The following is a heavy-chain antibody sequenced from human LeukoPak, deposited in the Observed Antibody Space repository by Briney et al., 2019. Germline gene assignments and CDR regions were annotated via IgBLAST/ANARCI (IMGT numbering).Heavy chain of an antibody. CDR1: GGSISSSSYY. Sequence: SQTLSLTCTVSGGSISSSSYYWGWIRQPPGKGLEWIGSISYSGSTYYNPSLKSRVTISVDTSKNQFSLKLSSVTAADTAVYYCARVTGYSGDYWGQGTLVTVSS. D-gene: IGHD6-13*01. V-gene: IGHV4-39*07. CDR3: ARVTGYSGDY. J-gene: IGHJ4*02. CDR2: ISYSGST.